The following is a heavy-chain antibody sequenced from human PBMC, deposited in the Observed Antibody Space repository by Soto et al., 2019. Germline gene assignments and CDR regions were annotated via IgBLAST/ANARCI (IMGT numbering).Heavy chain of an antibody. CDR1: GFTFNTYD. V-gene: IGHV3-21*01. CDR3: ARRSVTTYHFFDY. D-gene: IGHD4-17*01. J-gene: IGHJ4*02. CDR2: INKASIYI. Sequence: EVQLVESGGGLVKPGGSLRLSCAASGFTFNTYDMDWVRQAPGKGLEWVSSINKASIYIYYADSVRGRFTIPRDNAKNSLYLQMNSLRVEDTAVYYCARRSVTTYHFFDYWGQGTLVTVSS.